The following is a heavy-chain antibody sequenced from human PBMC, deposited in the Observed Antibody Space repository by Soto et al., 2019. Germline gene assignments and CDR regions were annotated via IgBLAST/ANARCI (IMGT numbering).Heavy chain of an antibody. CDR1: GYTFTSYA. CDR2: INAGNGNT. J-gene: IGHJ6*03. Sequence: ASVKVSCKASGYTFTSYAMHWVRQAPGQRLEWIGWINAGNGNTKYSQKLQGRVTITRDTSASTAYMELSSLRSEDTAVYYCASSPRYCSSTSCYAADGQYYYYMDVWGKGTTVTVSS. CDR3: ASSPRYCSSTSCYAADGQYYYYMDV. V-gene: IGHV1-3*01. D-gene: IGHD2-2*01.